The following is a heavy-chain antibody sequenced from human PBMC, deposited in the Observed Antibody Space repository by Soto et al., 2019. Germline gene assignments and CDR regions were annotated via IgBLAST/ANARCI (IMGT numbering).Heavy chain of an antibody. CDR2: IDPSDSYT. Sequence: PGESLKISCQGSGYSFTSYWISWVRQMPGKGLEWMGRIDPSDSYTNYSPSFQGHVTISADKSISTAYLQWSSLKASDTAMYYCATLRVGFGELLTYWGQGTLVTVSS. CDR1: GYSFTSYW. J-gene: IGHJ4*02. V-gene: IGHV5-10-1*01. CDR3: ATLRVGFGELLTY. D-gene: IGHD3-10*01.